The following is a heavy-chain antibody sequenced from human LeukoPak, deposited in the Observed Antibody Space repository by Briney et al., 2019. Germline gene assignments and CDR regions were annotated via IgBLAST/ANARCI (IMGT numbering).Heavy chain of an antibody. J-gene: IGHJ6*02. D-gene: IGHD3-3*01. CDR2: INPSGGST. V-gene: IGHV1-46*01. Sequence: GASVKVSCKASGYTFTSYYMHWVRQAPGQGLEWMGIINPSGGSTSYAQKFQGRVTMTRDTSTSTVYMELSSLRSEDTAVYYCARAGRPFGVVPRGPMDVRGQGTTVTVSS. CDR3: ARAGRPFGVVPRGPMDV. CDR1: GYTFTSYY.